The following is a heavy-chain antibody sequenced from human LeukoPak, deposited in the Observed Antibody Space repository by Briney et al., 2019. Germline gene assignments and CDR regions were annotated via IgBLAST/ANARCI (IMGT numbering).Heavy chain of an antibody. CDR1: GFTFSSYA. J-gene: IGHJ4*02. CDR2: ISGSGGST. CDR3: ARTALSSGWDY. D-gene: IGHD6-19*01. Sequence: GGSLRLSCAASGFTFSSYAMSWVRQAPGKGLEWVSAISGSGGSTYYADSVKGRFTISRDNAKNSLYLQMNSLRAEDTAVYYCARTALSSGWDYWGQGTLVTVSS. V-gene: IGHV3-23*01.